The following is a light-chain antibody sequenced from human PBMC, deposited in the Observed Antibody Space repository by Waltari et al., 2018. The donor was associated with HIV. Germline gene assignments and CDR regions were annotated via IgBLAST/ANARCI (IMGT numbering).Light chain of an antibody. CDR2: EVS. CDR3: SSYAGSNIVV. CDR1: SSDVGGYNY. Sequence: QSALTQPPSASGSPGQSVTISCTGTSSDVGGYNYVSWYQQHPGKAPNRLIYEVSKRPSGVPERFSGSKSGNTASLTVSGLQAEDEADYYCSSYAGSNIVVFGGGTKLTVL. V-gene: IGLV2-8*01. J-gene: IGLJ2*01.